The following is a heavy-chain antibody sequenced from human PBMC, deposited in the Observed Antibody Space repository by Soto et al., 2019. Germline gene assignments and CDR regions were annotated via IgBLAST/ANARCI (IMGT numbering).Heavy chain of an antibody. V-gene: IGHV3-48*02. J-gene: IGHJ6*02. CDR1: GFTFRSYS. CDR3: ARGAYCGGDCYFYAMDV. CDR2: ISASSSSI. D-gene: IGHD2-21*01. Sequence: PGGSLRLSCAASGFTFRSYSINWVRQATGKGLEWVSYISASSSSIYYADSVKGRFTVSRDNAKNSLHLQMNSLRDEDTAVYYCARGAYCGGDCYFYAMDVWGQGTTVTVS.